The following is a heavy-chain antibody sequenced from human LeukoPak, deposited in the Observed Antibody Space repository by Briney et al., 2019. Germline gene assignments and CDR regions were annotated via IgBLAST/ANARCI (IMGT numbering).Heavy chain of an antibody. CDR2: IDSGGST. CDR3: ARDRRVRGVMWNSKSDGFDI. D-gene: IGHD3-10*01. CDR1: GFTVSSNY. Sequence: PGGSLRLSCAASGFTVSSNYMNWVRQAPGKGLEWVSVIDSGGSTYYADSVKGRFTIPRDNSKNTLYLQMNSLRAEDTAVYYCARDRRVRGVMWNSKSDGFDIWGQGTMVTVSS. V-gene: IGHV3-66*01. J-gene: IGHJ3*02.